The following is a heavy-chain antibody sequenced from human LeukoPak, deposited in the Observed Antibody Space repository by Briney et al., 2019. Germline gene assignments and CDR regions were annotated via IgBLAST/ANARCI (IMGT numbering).Heavy chain of an antibody. CDR3: ASSEGGSYSTQVNYFDY. V-gene: IGHV3-48*03. CDR2: ISSSGSTI. J-gene: IGHJ4*02. CDR1: GLTFSSYE. D-gene: IGHD1-26*01. Sequence: GGSLRLSCAASGLTFSSYEMNWVRQAPGKGLEWVSYISSSGSTIYYADSVKGRFTISRDNAKNSLYLQMNSLRAEDTAVYYCASSEGGSYSTQVNYFDYWGQGTLVTVSS.